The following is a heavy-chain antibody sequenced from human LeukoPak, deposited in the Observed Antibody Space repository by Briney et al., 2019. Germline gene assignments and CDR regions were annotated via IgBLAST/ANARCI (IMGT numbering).Heavy chain of an antibody. Sequence: GASVKVSCKASGNTFTSYAMHWVRQAPGHRLEWMGWINAGNGNTKYSQKFQGRVTITRDTSASTVNMELSSLRSEDTAVYYCARDQRYYGSGSYSSFDYWGQGTLVTVSS. CDR1: GNTFTSYA. V-gene: IGHV1-3*01. J-gene: IGHJ4*02. CDR3: ARDQRYYGSGSYSSFDY. D-gene: IGHD3-10*01. CDR2: INAGNGNT.